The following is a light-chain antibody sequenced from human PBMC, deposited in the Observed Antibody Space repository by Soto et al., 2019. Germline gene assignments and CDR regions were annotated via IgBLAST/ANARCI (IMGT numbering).Light chain of an antibody. CDR1: SSNIGSNT. V-gene: IGLV1-44*01. J-gene: IGLJ1*01. CDR3: AAWDDSLNGYV. CDR2: SNS. Sequence: QSVLTQPPSASGTPGQRVTISCSGSSSNIGSNTVNWYQQLPGTAPKLLVYSNSQRPSGVPDRFSGSKSGTSASLAISGLQSEDEASYYCAAWDDSLNGYVFGTGTKV.